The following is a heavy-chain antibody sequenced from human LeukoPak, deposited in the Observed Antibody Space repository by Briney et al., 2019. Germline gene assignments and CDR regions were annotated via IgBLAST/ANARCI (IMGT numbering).Heavy chain of an antibody. D-gene: IGHD3-22*01. V-gene: IGHV4-4*07. CDR1: GGSPSSYY. Sequence: SETLSLTCTISGGSPSSYYGSWIRQPPGKGLEWIGRVFTSGIISGNTNYNPSLKSRVTMSVDTSKNQFSLKLTSVTAADTAVYYCARDRYYYDSSSYYSAFETWGQGTMVTVSS. CDR2: VFTSGIISGNT. CDR3: ARDRYYYDSSSYYSAFET. J-gene: IGHJ3*02.